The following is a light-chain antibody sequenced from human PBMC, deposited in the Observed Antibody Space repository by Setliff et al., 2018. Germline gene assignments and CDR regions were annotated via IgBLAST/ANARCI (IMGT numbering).Light chain of an antibody. CDR1: SSDVGSYDL. J-gene: IGLJ1*01. Sequence: QSALTQPASVSGSPGQSITISCSVASSDVGSYDLVSWYQQHPGKAPKLIIYAVSDRPSGVSNRFSGSKSGNTASLTISGLQTEDEADYYCNAYTSGSTDVFGTGTKVTVL. V-gene: IGLV2-14*03. CDR2: AVS. CDR3: NAYTSGSTDV.